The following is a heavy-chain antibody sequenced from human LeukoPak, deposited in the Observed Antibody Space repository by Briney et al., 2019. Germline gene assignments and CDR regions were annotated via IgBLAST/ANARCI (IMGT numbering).Heavy chain of an antibody. CDR1: GGSISSYY. Sequence: PSETLSLTCTVSGGSISSYYWSWIRQPPGKGLEWIGYIYYSGSTNYNPSLKSRVTISVDTSKNQFSLKLSSVTAADTAVYYCASVYREPGNDAFDIWGQGTMVTVSS. D-gene: IGHD1-14*01. V-gene: IGHV4-59*01. CDR2: IYYSGST. CDR3: ASVYREPGNDAFDI. J-gene: IGHJ3*02.